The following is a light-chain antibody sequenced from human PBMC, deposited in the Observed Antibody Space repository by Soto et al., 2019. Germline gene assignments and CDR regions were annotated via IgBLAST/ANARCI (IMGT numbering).Light chain of an antibody. CDR2: DVS. V-gene: IGLV2-14*01. CDR1: ISDVGAYGY. Sequence: QSVLTQPASLSGSPGQSITISCTGTISDVGAYGYVSWYQQHPGKAPKLLLYDVSYRPSGVSDRFSGSKSGNTASLTISGLQAEDEADYYCSSYTSSSTYVFGTGTKLTVL. CDR3: SSYTSSSTYV. J-gene: IGLJ1*01.